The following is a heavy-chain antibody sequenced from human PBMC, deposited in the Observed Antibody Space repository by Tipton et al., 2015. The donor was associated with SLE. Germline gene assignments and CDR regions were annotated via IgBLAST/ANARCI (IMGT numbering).Heavy chain of an antibody. J-gene: IGHJ4*02. CDR1: GYTFTSYG. Sequence: LVQSGAEVKKPGASVKVSCKASGYTFTSYGISWVRQAPGQGLEWMGIINPSGGSTSYAQKFQGRVTMTTDTSTSTAYMELRSLRSDDTAVYYCARDDLGYPSDYWGQGTLVTVSS. D-gene: IGHD2-15*01. CDR3: ARDDLGYPSDY. V-gene: IGHV1-18*01. CDR2: INPSGGST.